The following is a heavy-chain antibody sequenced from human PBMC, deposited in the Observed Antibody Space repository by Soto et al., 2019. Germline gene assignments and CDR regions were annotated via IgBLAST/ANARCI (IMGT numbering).Heavy chain of an antibody. CDR1: GFTFSSYA. CDR2: ISYDGSNK. CDR3: ARDLHYYCWGP. J-gene: IGHJ5*02. V-gene: IGHV3-30-3*01. Sequence: QVQLVESGGGVVQPGRSLRLSCAASGFTFSSYAMHWVRQAPGKGLEWVAVISYDGSNKYYADSVKGRFTTSRDNSKNTLYLQMNSLRAEDTAVYYCARDLHYYCWGPWGQRTLVTVSS. D-gene: IGHD3-10*01.